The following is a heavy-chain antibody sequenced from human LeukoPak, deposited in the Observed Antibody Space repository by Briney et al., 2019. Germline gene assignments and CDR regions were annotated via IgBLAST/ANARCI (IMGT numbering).Heavy chain of an antibody. J-gene: IGHJ4*02. V-gene: IGHV3-23*01. CDR3: AKDASIAAAGPADYFDY. D-gene: IGHD6-13*01. Sequence: GGSLRLSCAASGFTFSSYAMSWVRRAPGKGLEWVSAISGSGGSTYYADSVKGRFTISRDNSKNTLYLQMNSLRAEDTAVYYCAKDASIAAAGPADYFDYWGQGTLVTVSS. CDR2: ISGSGGST. CDR1: GFTFSSYA.